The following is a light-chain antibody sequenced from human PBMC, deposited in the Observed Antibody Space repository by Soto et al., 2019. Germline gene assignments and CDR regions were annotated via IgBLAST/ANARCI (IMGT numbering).Light chain of an antibody. J-gene: IGKJ4*01. CDR2: GAA. Sequence: EIVXTQSRFXXXXSXGGXAXLSFRXSQSVSSSFLAWYQQKPGQAPRLLIYGAASRATGIPDRFSGSGSGTDFTLTISRLEPEDFAVYYCQQYAIPPLTFGGGTKVDIK. CDR1: QSVSSSF. V-gene: IGKV3-20*01. CDR3: QQYAIPPLT.